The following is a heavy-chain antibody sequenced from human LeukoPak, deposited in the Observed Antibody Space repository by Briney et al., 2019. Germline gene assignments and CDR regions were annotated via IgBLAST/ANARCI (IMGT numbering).Heavy chain of an antibody. CDR3: ARVNLLGYCTNGVCPGGGLPFDY. J-gene: IGHJ4*02. Sequence: SETLSLTCAVYGGSFSGYYWSWIRQPPGKGLEWIGEINHSEGTNYNPSLKSRVTISVGTSKNQFSLKLTSVTAADTAVYYCARVNLLGYCTNGVCPGGGLPFDYWGQGTLVTVSS. D-gene: IGHD2-8*01. V-gene: IGHV4-34*01. CDR2: INHSEGT. CDR1: GGSFSGYY.